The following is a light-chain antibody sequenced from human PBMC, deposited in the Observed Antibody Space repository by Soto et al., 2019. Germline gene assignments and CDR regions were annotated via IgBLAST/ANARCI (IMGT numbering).Light chain of an antibody. Sequence: EVVLTQSPGTLSLSPGERATLSCRASQSVSSNYLAWYQQKPGQAPRLLIYDASNRATGIPDRFSGSGSGTDFTLTISRLEPEDFEMYYCQQYGRSQGTFGQGTKLDIX. CDR3: QQYGRSQGT. CDR2: DAS. J-gene: IGKJ1*01. V-gene: IGKV3-20*01. CDR1: QSVSSNY.